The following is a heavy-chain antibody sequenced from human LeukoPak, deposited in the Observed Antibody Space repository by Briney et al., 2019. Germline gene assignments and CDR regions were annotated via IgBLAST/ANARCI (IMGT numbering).Heavy chain of an antibody. J-gene: IGHJ4*02. CDR3: ARGGHAYYYDSSGSLGGYFDY. D-gene: IGHD3-22*01. CDR2: IIPIFGTA. CDR1: GGTFSSYA. Sequence: GASVKVSCKASGGTFSSYAISWVRQAPGQGLEWMGGIIPIFGTANYAQKFQGRVTITTDESTSTAYMELSSLRSEDTAVYYCARGGHAYYYDSSGSLGGYFDYWGQGTLVTVSS. V-gene: IGHV1-69*05.